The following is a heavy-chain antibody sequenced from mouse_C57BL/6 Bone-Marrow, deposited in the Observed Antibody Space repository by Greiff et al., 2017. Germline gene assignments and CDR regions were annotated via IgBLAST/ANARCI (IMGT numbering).Heavy chain of an antibody. CDR2: ISDGGSYT. J-gene: IGHJ2*01. V-gene: IGHV5-4*03. Sequence: EVKLVESGGGLVKPGGSLKLSCAASGFTFSSYAMSWVRQTPEKRLEWVATISDGGSYTYYPDNVKGRFPISRDTAKNNLYMQMSHLKSEDTAMYYCARGRTGVFDYWGQGTTLTVSS. D-gene: IGHD4-1*01. CDR3: ARGRTGVFDY. CDR1: GFTFSSYA.